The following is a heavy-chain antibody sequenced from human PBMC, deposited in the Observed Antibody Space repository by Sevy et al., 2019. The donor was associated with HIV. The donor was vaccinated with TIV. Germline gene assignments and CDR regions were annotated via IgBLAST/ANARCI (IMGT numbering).Heavy chain of an antibody. CDR1: GFTFDDYA. J-gene: IGHJ6*02. CDR2: ISWNSGSI. Sequence: GGSLRLSCAASGFTFDDYAMHWVRQAPGKGLEWVSGISWNSGSIGYADSVKGRFTISRDNAKNSLYLQMNSLRAEDTALYYYAKEIPRNYGAYYYYYYGMDVWGQGTTVTVSS. V-gene: IGHV3-9*01. D-gene: IGHD4-17*01. CDR3: AKEIPRNYGAYYYYYYGMDV.